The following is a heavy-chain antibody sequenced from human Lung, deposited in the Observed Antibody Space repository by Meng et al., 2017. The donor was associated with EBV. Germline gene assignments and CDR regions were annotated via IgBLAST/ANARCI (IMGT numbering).Heavy chain of an antibody. CDR3: ARGRQIGWQGGDFAY. CDR2: IYHNENT. D-gene: IGHD2-15*01. CDR1: GGSISSSNY. Sequence: VQLRESGPGRVQPSGTLSPTCAVSGGSISSSNYWTWVRQSPGKGLEWIGEIYHNENTNYNPSLMSRVTMSLDKSKNHFSLNLSSVTAADTAVYYCARGRQIGWQGGDFAYWSQGTLVTVSS. V-gene: IGHV4-4*02. J-gene: IGHJ4*02.